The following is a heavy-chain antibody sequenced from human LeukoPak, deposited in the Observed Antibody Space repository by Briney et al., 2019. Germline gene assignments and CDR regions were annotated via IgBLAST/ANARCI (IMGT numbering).Heavy chain of an antibody. V-gene: IGHV4-59*01. J-gene: IGHJ5*02. D-gene: IGHD5-18*01. CDR2: IYYSGST. Sequence: SETLSLTCTVSGGSISSYYWSWIRQPPGKGLEWIGYIYYSGSTNYNPSLKSRVTISVDTSKNQFSLKLSSVTAADTAVYYCARISGYSYGYWGWFDPWGQGTLVTVPS. CDR3: ARISGYSYGYWGWFDP. CDR1: GGSISSYY.